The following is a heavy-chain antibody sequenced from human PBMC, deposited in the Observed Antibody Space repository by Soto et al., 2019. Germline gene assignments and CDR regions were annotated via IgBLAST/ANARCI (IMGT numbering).Heavy chain of an antibody. J-gene: IGHJ3*02. Sequence: GGSLRLSCAASGFTFSSYSMNWVRQAPGKGLEWVSSISSSSSYIYYADSVKGRFTISRDNAKNSLYLQMNSLRAEDTAVYYCARAANPKYYYGSGRRGAFDIWGQGTRVTVSS. V-gene: IGHV3-21*01. CDR2: ISSSSSYI. D-gene: IGHD3-10*01. CDR3: ARAANPKYYYGSGRRGAFDI. CDR1: GFTFSSYS.